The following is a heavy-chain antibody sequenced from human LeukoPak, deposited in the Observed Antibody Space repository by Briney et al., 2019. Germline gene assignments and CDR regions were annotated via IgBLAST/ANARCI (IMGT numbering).Heavy chain of an antibody. V-gene: IGHV4-31*03. Sequence: SETLSLTCTVSNDSISSGDYYWNWIRQHPGKGLEWIAHIFYTGTTYYNPSLKSRFDISIDISKNQLSLKLSSVTVADTAVYYCARGAVAGYYFDYWGQGTLVTVSS. CDR2: IFYTGTT. D-gene: IGHD6-19*01. CDR3: ARGAVAGYYFDY. J-gene: IGHJ4*02. CDR1: NDSISSGDYY.